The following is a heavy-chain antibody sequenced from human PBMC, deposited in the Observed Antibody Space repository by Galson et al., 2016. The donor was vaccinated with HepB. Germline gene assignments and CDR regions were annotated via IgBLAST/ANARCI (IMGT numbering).Heavy chain of an antibody. D-gene: IGHD3-3*01. CDR3: TRASFTTFGILRGYFQH. CDR2: ISYDGSNK. Sequence: SLRLSCAASGFTFSNYAFHWVRQTPGNGLEWVSVISYDGSNKYYSDSVKGRFIISRDNSTNIIILHMHSLRSEDTGVYHCTRASFTTFGILRGYFQHWGQGSRVTVSS. CDR1: GFTFSNYA. J-gene: IGHJ1*01. V-gene: IGHV3-30*04.